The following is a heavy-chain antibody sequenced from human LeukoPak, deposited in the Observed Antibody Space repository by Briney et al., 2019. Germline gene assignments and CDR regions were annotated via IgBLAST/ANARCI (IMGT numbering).Heavy chain of an antibody. V-gene: IGHV3-7*01. Sequence: PGGSLRLSCAASGFTFSSYWMSWVRQAPGKGLEWLANIKQDGSEKYYVDSVKGRFTISRDNAKNSLYLHMNSLRAEDTSVYYCATSSRRKGYWGQGTLVTVSS. J-gene: IGHJ4*02. CDR1: GFTFSSYW. D-gene: IGHD6-13*01. CDR2: IKQDGSEK. CDR3: ATSSRRKGY.